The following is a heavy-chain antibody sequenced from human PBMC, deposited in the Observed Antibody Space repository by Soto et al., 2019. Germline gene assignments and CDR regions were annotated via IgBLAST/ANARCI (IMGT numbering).Heavy chain of an antibody. CDR2: LYDVDGS. CDR3: ATWHEREHAFDV. J-gene: IGHJ3*01. CDR1: GLTISGKKY. D-gene: IGHD1-1*01. V-gene: IGHV3-53*01. Sequence: DVQLVESGGGLIQPGESLRLSCAAFGLTISGKKYVAWVRQAPGKGLEWVSALYDVDGSFYADSVTGRFTTSSDSSKTTVYLQTNDLRPDDTAVYYCATWHEREHAFDVWGQWTTVTISS.